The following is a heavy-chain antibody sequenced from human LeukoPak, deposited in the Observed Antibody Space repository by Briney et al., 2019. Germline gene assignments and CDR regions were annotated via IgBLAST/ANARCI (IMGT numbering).Heavy chain of an antibody. CDR3: AKGFEFGSRLLDY. D-gene: IGHD6-13*01. CDR1: GFTFSNYG. Sequence: ERSLRLSCAASGFTFSNYGMHWIRQAPGKGLECVAVMSYDGSKKYYADSVKGRFAISRDNSKNTLFLQMSSLRAEDTAVYYCAKGFEFGSRLLDYWGQGTLVTVSS. V-gene: IGHV3-30*18. J-gene: IGHJ4*02. CDR2: MSYDGSKK.